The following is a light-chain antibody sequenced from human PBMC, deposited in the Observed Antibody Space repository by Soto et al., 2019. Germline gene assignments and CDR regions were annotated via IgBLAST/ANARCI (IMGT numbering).Light chain of an antibody. Sequence: EIVLTQSPGTLSLSPGERATLSCRASQSVSSTHLSWYQQKPGQAPRLLIYGASSRETGIPDRFSGSESGTDFALTISRLEPEDFAVYYCEQYDSSPYTFGQGTKLEIK. V-gene: IGKV3-20*01. CDR2: GAS. CDR1: QSVSSTH. CDR3: EQYDSSPYT. J-gene: IGKJ2*01.